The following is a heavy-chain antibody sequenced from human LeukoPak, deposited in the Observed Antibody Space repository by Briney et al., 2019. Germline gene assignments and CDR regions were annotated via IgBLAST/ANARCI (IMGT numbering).Heavy chain of an antibody. Sequence: GGSLRLSCAASGFTFSSYGMHWVRQAPGKGLEWEAVISYDGSNKYYADSVKGRFTISRDNSKNTLYLQMNSLRAEDTAVYYCAKDRNYGTFDYWGQGTLVTVSS. CDR1: GFTFSSYG. V-gene: IGHV3-30*18. CDR2: ISYDGSNK. D-gene: IGHD4-11*01. CDR3: AKDRNYGTFDY. J-gene: IGHJ4*02.